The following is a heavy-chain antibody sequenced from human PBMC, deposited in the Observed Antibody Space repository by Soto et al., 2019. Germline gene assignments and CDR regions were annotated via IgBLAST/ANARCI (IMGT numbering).Heavy chain of an antibody. J-gene: IGHJ5*02. CDR2: IYWDDDK. CDR1: GLSLSTSGDA. D-gene: IGHD3-10*01. V-gene: IGHV2-5*02. CDR3: ARYVSTSPAGWFDP. Sequence: QITLKESGPTLVKPTQTLTLTCTFSGLSLSTSGDAVGWIRQPPGKALAWLALIYWDDDKRYNPTLKTRLTISKDTSKNQVVLTLTNMDPVDPATYYCARYVSTSPAGWFDPWGQGILVTVSS.